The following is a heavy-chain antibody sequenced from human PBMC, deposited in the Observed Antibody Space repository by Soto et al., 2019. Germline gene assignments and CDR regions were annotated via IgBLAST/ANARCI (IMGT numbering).Heavy chain of an antibody. CDR3: AKSRYSDSSGDYSDF. CDR2: IGGRATSA. D-gene: IGHD3-22*01. J-gene: IGHJ4*02. CDR1: GFMFSNYA. V-gene: IGHV3-23*01. Sequence: EVQLLESGGGLVQPGGSLRLSCAASGFMFSNYAMSWVRQAPGKGLEWVSGIGGRATSAYYADSVKGRFAISRDNSYNTRFMQLNSLRAEDTDVYYCAKSRYSDSSGDYSDFWGQGTMVTVSS.